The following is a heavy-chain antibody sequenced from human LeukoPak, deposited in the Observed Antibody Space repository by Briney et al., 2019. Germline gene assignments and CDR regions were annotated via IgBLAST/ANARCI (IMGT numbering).Heavy chain of an antibody. CDR3: ARLRYTYGKNFDY. V-gene: IGHV3-7*01. J-gene: IGHJ4*02. CDR1: GFTFRAYW. D-gene: IGHD5-18*01. CDR2: INQDGSEK. Sequence: GGSLRLSCAAPGFTFRAYWMSWVRQAPGKGLEWVANINQDGSEKDYVDSVKGRFTISRDNARNSLYLQMNTLRAEDTAVYFCARLRYTYGKNFDYWGQGALVTVSS.